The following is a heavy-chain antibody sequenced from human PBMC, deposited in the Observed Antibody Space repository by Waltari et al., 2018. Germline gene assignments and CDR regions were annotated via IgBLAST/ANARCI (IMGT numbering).Heavy chain of an antibody. J-gene: IGHJ4*02. D-gene: IGHD3-3*01. CDR2: IKEEEVGK. CDR3: ARELSWSGRDY. Sequence: EVQVVESGGGLVRPGESLRLSCVASGFKYSRYTMSWVRQAPGKGLEWVANIKEEEVGKNLLDSLKGRFTISRDNARNSMSLEMNNLRVEDTAVYYCARELSWSGRDYWGQGTLVTVSS. CDR1: GFKYSRYT. V-gene: IGHV3-7*03.